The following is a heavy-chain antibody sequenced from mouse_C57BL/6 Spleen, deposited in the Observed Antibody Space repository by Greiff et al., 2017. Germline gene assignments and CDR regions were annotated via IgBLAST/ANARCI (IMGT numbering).Heavy chain of an antibody. CDR2: INPNNGGT. J-gene: IGHJ2*01. D-gene: IGHD1-1*01. Sequence: VQLQQSGPELVKPGASVKISCKASGYTFTDYYMNWVKQSHGKSLEWIGDINPNNGGTSYNQKFKGKATLTVDKSSSTAYLELRSLTSEDSAVYYCARGRVYYYGSSYYFDYGGQGTTLTVSS. CDR1: GYTFTDYY. V-gene: IGHV1-26*01. CDR3: ARGRVYYYGSSYYFDY.